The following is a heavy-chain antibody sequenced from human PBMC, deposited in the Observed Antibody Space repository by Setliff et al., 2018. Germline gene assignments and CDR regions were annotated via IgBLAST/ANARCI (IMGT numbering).Heavy chain of an antibody. Sequence: SETLSLTCTVSGASVTSFDYYWSWVRQPPGKGLEYIGHISHGVSTSYSPSLKSRLSISADTSKNQFSLKLTSVTAADTAVYYCARTHCTTTSRFYFHYWGQGTVVTVSS. V-gene: IGHV4-30-4*01. CDR1: GASVTSFDYY. D-gene: IGHD2-8*01. J-gene: IGHJ4*02. CDR2: ISHGVST. CDR3: ARTHCTTTSRFYFHY.